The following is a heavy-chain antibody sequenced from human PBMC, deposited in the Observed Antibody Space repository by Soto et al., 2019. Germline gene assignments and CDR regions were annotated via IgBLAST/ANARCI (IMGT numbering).Heavy chain of an antibody. Sequence: GGSLRLSCAASGFTFSSYAMSWVRQAPGKGLKWVSAISGSGGSTYYADSVKGRFTISRDSSKNTLYLQMNSLRAEDTAVYYCATLDYSSWYYFDYWGQGTLVTVSS. D-gene: IGHD6-13*01. CDR2: ISGSGGST. J-gene: IGHJ4*02. V-gene: IGHV3-23*01. CDR1: GFTFSSYA. CDR3: ATLDYSSWYYFDY.